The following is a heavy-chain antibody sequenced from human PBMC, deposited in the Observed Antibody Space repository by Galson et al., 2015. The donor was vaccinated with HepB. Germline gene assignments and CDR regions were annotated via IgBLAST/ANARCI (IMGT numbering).Heavy chain of an antibody. D-gene: IGHD4-11*01. CDR2: ISYDGSNK. CDR3: ARNDYSNYASLVDYYGMDV. Sequence: SLRLSCAASGFTFSSYAMHWVRQAPGKGLEWVAVISYDGSNKYYADSVKGRFTISRDNSKNTLYLQMNSLRAEDTAVYYCARNDYSNYASLVDYYGMDVWGQGTTVTVSS. CDR1: GFTFSSYA. J-gene: IGHJ6*02. V-gene: IGHV3-30*04.